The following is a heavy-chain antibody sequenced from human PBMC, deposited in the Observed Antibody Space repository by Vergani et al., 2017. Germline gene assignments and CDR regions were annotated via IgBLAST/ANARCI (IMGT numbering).Heavy chain of an antibody. CDR1: GYTFTGYY. CDR3: AREGARTEWGNENYYYYMDV. D-gene: IGHD1-1*01. Sequence: QVQLVQSGAEVKKPGASVKVSCKASGYTFTGYYMHWVRQAPGQGLEWMGIINPSGGSTSYAQKFQGRVTMTRDTSTSTVYMELSSLRSEDTAVYYCAREGARTEWGNENYYYYMDVWGKGTTVTVSS. J-gene: IGHJ6*03. CDR2: INPSGGST. V-gene: IGHV1-46*03.